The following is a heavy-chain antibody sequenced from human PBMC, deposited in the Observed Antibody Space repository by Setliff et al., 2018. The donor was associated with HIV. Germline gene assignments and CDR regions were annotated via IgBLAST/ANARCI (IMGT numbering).Heavy chain of an antibody. CDR3: ASQVPSMLGRSLGY. Sequence: SETLSLTCAVSGGSISSSHWWSWVRQPPGKGLEWIGEIHHSESTNYNPSLKSRVTISVDKSKNHFSLKLSSVTAADTAVYYCASQVPSMLGRSLGYWGQGTLVTV. D-gene: IGHD2-8*01. V-gene: IGHV4-4*02. J-gene: IGHJ4*02. CDR2: IHHSEST. CDR1: GGSISSSHW.